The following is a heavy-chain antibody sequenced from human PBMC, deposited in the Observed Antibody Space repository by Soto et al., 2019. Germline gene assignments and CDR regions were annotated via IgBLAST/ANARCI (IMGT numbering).Heavy chain of an antibody. CDR2: SSFAGSSK. Sequence: QMELVESGGGVVQPGESLRLSCAASGFTFNYYPMHWVLQTPGQGLEWVAVSSFAGSSKYYAYSVKGRFTISRYNSKNMLYLQMNSVRPDDAAVYYCARLPWALVAVLYLSPLDGREPLSDVCVWGQGTTVSVSS. D-gene: IGHD6-19*01. J-gene: IGHJ6*02. CDR3: ARLPWALVAVLYLSPLDGREPLSDVCV. V-gene: IGHV3-30-3*01. CDR1: GFTFNYYP.